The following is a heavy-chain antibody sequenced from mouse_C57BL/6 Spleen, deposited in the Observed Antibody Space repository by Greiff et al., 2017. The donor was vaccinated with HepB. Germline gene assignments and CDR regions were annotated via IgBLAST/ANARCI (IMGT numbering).Heavy chain of an antibody. V-gene: IGHV1-15*01. D-gene: IGHD2-3*01. CDR3: TRYEGYYGFAY. J-gene: IGHJ3*01. CDR1: GYTFTDYE. Sequence: VKLQESGAELVRPGASVTLSCKASGYTFTDYEMHWVKQTPVHGLEWIGAIDPETGGTAYNQKFKGKAILTADKSSSTAYMELRSLTSEDSAVYYCTRYEGYYGFAYWGQGTLVTVSA. CDR2: IDPETGGT.